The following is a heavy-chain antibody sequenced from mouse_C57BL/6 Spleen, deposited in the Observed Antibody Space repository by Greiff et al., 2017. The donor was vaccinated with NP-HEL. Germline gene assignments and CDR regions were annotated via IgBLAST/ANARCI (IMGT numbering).Heavy chain of an antibody. CDR1: GYTFTSYW. J-gene: IGHJ1*03. D-gene: IGHD1-1*01. CDR2: IDPNSGGT. Sequence: QVQLQQPGAELVKPGASVKLSCKASGYTFTSYWMHWVKQRPGRGLEWIGRIDPNSGGTKYNEKFKSKATLTVDKPSSTAYMQLSSLTSEDSAVYYGARSGSITTVVAPWYFDVWGTGTTVTVSS. CDR3: ARSGSITTVVAPWYFDV. V-gene: IGHV1-72*01.